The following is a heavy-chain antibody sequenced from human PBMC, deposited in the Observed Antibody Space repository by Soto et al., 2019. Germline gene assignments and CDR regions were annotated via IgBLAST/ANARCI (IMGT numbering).Heavy chain of an antibody. J-gene: IGHJ6*02. CDR2: LNPNSGGT. V-gene: IGHV1-2*02. CDR3: ARDERCDPTAGYYYGMDV. CDR1: GHTFTGYY. D-gene: IGHD1-1*01. Sequence: ASVKVSCKTSGHTFTGYYLHWVRQAPGQGLEWMGWLNPNSGGTNYAQKFQGRVSMTRDTSISTAYMELGRLTSDDTAVYYCARDERCDPTAGYYYGMDVWGQGTTVTVSS.